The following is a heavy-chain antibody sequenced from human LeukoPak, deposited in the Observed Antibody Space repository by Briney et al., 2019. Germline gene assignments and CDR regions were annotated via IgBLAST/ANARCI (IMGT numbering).Heavy chain of an antibody. CDR3: AKPYSYGFRAFDI. V-gene: IGHV3-23*01. CDR2: ISGSGGST. CDR1: GFTFSSYA. Sequence: PGGSLRLSCAASGFTFSSYAMSWVRQAPGKGLEWASAISGSGGSTYYADSVKGRFTISRDNSKNTLYLQMNSLRAEDTAVYYCAKPYSYGFRAFDIWGQGTMVTVSS. D-gene: IGHD5-18*01. J-gene: IGHJ3*02.